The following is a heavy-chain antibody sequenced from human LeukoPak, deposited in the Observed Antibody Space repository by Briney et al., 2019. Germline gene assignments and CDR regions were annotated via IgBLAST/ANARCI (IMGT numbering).Heavy chain of an antibody. CDR3: ARIALERRAFDY. V-gene: IGHV4-34*01. CDR2: INHSGST. Sequence: SETLSLTCAVYGGSFSGYYWSWIRQPPGKGLEWIGEINHSGSTNYNPSLKSRVTISVDTSKNQFSLKLSSVTAADTAVYYCARIALERRAFDYWGQGTLVTVSS. CDR1: GGSFSGYY. D-gene: IGHD1-1*01. J-gene: IGHJ4*02.